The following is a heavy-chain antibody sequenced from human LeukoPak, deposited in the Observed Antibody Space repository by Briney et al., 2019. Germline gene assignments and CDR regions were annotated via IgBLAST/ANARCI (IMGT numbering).Heavy chain of an antibody. V-gene: IGHV3-30*04. J-gene: IGHJ4*02. CDR2: ISYDGSNK. CDR3: ASGAPEVDY. Sequence: GGSLRLSCAASGFTFSSYSMHWVRQAPGKGLEWVAVISYDGSNKYYADSVKGRFTISRDNSKNTLYLQMNSLRAEDTAVYYCASGAPEVDYWGRGTLVTVSS. CDR1: GFTFSSYS. D-gene: IGHD1-14*01.